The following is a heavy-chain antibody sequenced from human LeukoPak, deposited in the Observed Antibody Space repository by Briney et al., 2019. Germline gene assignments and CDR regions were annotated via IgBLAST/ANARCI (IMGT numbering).Heavy chain of an antibody. D-gene: IGHD1-14*01. V-gene: IGHV3-7*01. Sequence: GGSLRLSCAASGSTFSVYWMSWVRQAPGKGLEWVANINQGGSDKYYVDSVKGRFTISRDNANNLLYLQMNSLRGEDTAVYYCTRDRSRAEDDWGQGTLVTVSS. CDR2: INQGGSDK. CDR1: GSTFSVYW. J-gene: IGHJ4*02. CDR3: TRDRSRAEDD.